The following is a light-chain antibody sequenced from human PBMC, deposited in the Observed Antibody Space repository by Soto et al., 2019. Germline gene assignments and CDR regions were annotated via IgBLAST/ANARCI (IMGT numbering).Light chain of an antibody. V-gene: IGKV3D-20*02. Sequence: EIVMTQSPATLSASPGEGVTLSCRASQSVSSSYLAWYQQKPGQAPKVLIYRASSRATGIPDRFSGSGSGTDFTLTISSLEPEDFAVYYCQQRSNWLFGPGTKVDIK. CDR3: QQRSNWL. CDR2: RAS. CDR1: QSVSSSY. J-gene: IGKJ3*01.